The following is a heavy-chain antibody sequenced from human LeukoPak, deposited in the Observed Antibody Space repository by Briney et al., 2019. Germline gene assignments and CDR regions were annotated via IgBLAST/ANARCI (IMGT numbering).Heavy chain of an antibody. D-gene: IGHD4-11*01. J-gene: IGHJ4*02. CDR2: INTDGSTT. CDR1: GFTFSSYW. V-gene: IGHV3-74*01. Sequence: PGGSLRLSCAASGFTFSSYWMHWVRQVPGKGLVWVSRINTDGSTTTYAAPVKGRFTISRDNAKSTLYLQMGSLRAEDTAMYYCARGRNGPFDYWGQGTLVTVSS. CDR3: ARGRNGPFDY.